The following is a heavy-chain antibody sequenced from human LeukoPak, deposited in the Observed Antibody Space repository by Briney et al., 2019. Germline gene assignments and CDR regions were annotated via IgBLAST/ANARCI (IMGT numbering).Heavy chain of an antibody. CDR2: IYNSGST. V-gene: IGHV4-38-2*02. Sequence: SETLSLTCTVSGYSISSGYFWGWIRQPPGKGLEWIGTIYNSGSTYYNASLESRVTISVDTSKNQFSLKLSSVTAADTAVYYCARELYCSSTSCYRAHDAFDIWGQGTMVTVSS. CDR1: GYSISSGYF. J-gene: IGHJ3*02. D-gene: IGHD2-2*02. CDR3: ARELYCSSTSCYRAHDAFDI.